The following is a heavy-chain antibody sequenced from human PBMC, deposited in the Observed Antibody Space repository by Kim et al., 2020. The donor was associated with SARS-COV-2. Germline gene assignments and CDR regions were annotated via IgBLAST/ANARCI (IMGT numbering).Heavy chain of an antibody. CDR1: GGTFSSYA. CDR2: IIPIFGTA. V-gene: IGHV1-69*13. CDR3: ASVGIPYYYGSGSYYNDY. Sequence: SVKVSCKASGGTFSSYAISWVRQAPGQGLEWMGGIIPIFGTANYAQKFQGRVTITADESMSTAYMELSSLRSEDTAVYYCASVGIPYYYGSGSYYNDYWGQGTLVTVSS. J-gene: IGHJ4*02. D-gene: IGHD3-10*01.